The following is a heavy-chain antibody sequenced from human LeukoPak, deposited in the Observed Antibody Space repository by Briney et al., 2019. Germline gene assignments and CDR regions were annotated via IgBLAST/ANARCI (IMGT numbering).Heavy chain of an antibody. D-gene: IGHD3-22*01. V-gene: IGHV4-39*01. Sequence: SETLSLTCTVSGGSISSSSYYWGWIRQPPGKGLEWIGSIYCSGSAYYNPSLKSRVTISVDTSKNQFSLKLSSVTAADTAVYYCARRIYYDGSGYYRHFDYWGQGTLVTVSS. CDR2: IYCSGSA. J-gene: IGHJ4*02. CDR3: ARRIYYDGSGYYRHFDY. CDR1: GGSISSSSYY.